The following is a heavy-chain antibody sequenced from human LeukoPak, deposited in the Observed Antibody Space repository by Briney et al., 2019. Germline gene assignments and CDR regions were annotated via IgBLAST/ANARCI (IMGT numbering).Heavy chain of an antibody. Sequence: GGSLRLSCAASGFALNAYSLTWVRQAPGKGLEWVSSISSTSAYIHYAESVKGRFTISRDNIDNVVYLQMNSLGVEDTAVYFCARVAVAGPTGWFDSWGQGTLVTVSS. V-gene: IGHV3-21*01. CDR2: ISSTSAYI. J-gene: IGHJ5*01. CDR1: GFALNAYS. CDR3: ARVAVAGPTGWFDS. D-gene: IGHD6-19*01.